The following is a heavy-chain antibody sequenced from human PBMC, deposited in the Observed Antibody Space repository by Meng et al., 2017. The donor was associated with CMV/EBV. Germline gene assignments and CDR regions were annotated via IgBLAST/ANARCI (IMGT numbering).Heavy chain of an antibody. D-gene: IGHD3-10*01. Sequence: GSLRLSCAASGFTFSSYWMHWVRQAPGKGLVWVSRINSDGSSTSYADSVKGRFTISRDNAKNTLYLQMNSLRAEDTAVYYCARDGGQFGELSYGMDVWGQGTTVTVSS. J-gene: IGHJ6*02. V-gene: IGHV3-74*01. CDR3: ARDGGQFGELSYGMDV. CDR2: INSDGSST. CDR1: GFTFSSYW.